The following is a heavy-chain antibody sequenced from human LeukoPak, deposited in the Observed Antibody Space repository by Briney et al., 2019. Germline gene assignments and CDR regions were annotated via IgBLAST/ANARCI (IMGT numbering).Heavy chain of an antibody. Sequence: GGSLRLSCAASGFTFSSYAMSWVRQAPGKGLEWVSAISGSGGSTYYADSVKGRFTISRDNSKNTLYLQMNSLRAEDTAVYYCARYCGGDCYGMDVWGQGTTVTVSS. V-gene: IGHV3-23*01. CDR3: ARYCGGDCYGMDV. J-gene: IGHJ6*02. CDR2: ISGSGGST. D-gene: IGHD2-21*01. CDR1: GFTFSSYA.